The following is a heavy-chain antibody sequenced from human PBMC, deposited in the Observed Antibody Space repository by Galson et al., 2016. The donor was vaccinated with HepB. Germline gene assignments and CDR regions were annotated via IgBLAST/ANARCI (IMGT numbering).Heavy chain of an antibody. Sequence: SLRLSCAASGFIFDSCLMSWVRQAPGKGLEWVSGISGGGGRTYHTDSVKGRLTISRDNSRNTLHLQMNSLRAEDTALYSCVKSMNWNKQLHVSWGQGTLVTVSS. CDR2: ISGGGGRT. CDR3: VKSMNWNKQLHVS. J-gene: IGHJ5*02. CDR1: GFIFDSCL. V-gene: IGHV3-23*01. D-gene: IGHD1/OR15-1a*01.